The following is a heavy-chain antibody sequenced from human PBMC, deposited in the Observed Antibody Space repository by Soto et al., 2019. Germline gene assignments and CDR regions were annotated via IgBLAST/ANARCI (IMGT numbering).Heavy chain of an antibody. D-gene: IGHD6-13*01. Sequence: ASVKVSCKASGYTFTGYYMHWVRQAPGQGLEWMGWINPNSGGTNYAQKFQGRVTMTRDTSISTAYMELSRLRSDDTAVYYCARHYSSSWYGVLTWFDTWGQGTLVTVSS. CDR3: ARHYSSSWYGVLTWFDT. J-gene: IGHJ5*02. V-gene: IGHV1-2*02. CDR1: GYTFTGYY. CDR2: INPNSGGT.